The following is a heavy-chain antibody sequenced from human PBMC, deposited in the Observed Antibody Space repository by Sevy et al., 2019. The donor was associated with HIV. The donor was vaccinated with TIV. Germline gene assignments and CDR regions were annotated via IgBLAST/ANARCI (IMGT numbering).Heavy chain of an antibody. J-gene: IGHJ4*01. CDR2: ISYEGTET. Sequence: GGSLRLSCAASGFDFSTHAMHWVCQAPGKGLEWVAVISYEGTETFYAASVEGRFTISRDNSKNMLSLQINSLRPEDTAMYYCARDGGNSVKWYPLYWGHGTLVTVSS. V-gene: IGHV3-30-3*01. CDR1: GFDFSTHA. CDR3: ARDGGNSVKWYPLY. D-gene: IGHD2-2*01.